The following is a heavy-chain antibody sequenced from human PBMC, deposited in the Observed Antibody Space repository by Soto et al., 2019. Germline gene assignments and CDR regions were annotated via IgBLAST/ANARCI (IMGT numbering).Heavy chain of an antibody. CDR2: IIPIFGTA. CDR1: GGTFSSYA. J-gene: IGHJ6*02. D-gene: IGHD6-6*01. V-gene: IGHV1-69*06. Sequence: QVQLVQSGAEVKKPGSSVKVSCKASGGTFSSYAISWVRQAPGQGLEWMGGIIPIFGTANYAQKFQGRVTITADKSTSTAYMELSSLRSEDTAVYYCARVWAARPSGDYYYYGMDVWGQGTTVTVSS. CDR3: ARVWAARPSGDYYYYGMDV.